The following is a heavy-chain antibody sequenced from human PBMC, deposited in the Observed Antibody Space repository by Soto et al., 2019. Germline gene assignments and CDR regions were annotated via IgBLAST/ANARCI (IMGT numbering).Heavy chain of an antibody. CDR1: GISFSDAW. D-gene: IGHD3-10*01. J-gene: IGHJ3*02. CDR3: TTLLLWFGPDSYDI. CDR2: IKRQTEGGTT. V-gene: IGHV3-15*07. Sequence: GGSLRLSCVGSGISFSDAWMSWVRQAPGRGLGWVGRIKRQTEGGTTDYPASVKGRFIISRDDSENTLYLQMNSLKTEDTAMYYCTTLLLWFGPDSYDIWGQGTMVTVSS.